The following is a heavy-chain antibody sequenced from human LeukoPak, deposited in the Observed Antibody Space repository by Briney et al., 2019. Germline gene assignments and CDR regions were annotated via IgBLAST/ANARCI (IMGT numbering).Heavy chain of an antibody. V-gene: IGHV3-21*01. Sequence: GGSLRLSCAASGFTFSSYSMNWVRQAPGKGLEWVSSISSSSSYIYYADSVKGRFTISRDNAKNSLYLQMSSLRAEDTAVYYCARMVGMVRGVIITFRNYYGMDVWGQGTTVTVSS. J-gene: IGHJ6*02. CDR3: ARMVGMVRGVIITFRNYYGMDV. CDR2: ISSSSSYI. D-gene: IGHD3-10*01. CDR1: GFTFSSYS.